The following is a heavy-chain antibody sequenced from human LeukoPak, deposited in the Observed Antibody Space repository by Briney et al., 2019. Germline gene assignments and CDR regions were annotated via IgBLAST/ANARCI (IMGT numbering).Heavy chain of an antibody. CDR1: GFAFDDYA. D-gene: IGHD2-8*02. CDR2: ISWNSGSM. V-gene: IGHV3-9*01. J-gene: IGHJ3*01. CDR3: AKDSDSHYYNTGGLDAFDF. Sequence: GGSLRLSCAASGFAFDDYAMHWVRQVPGKGLEWVSGISWNSGSMGYSDSVRGRFTIPRDNGKNALYLQMNSLRDEDTALYYCAKDSDSHYYNTGGLDAFDFWGQGTMVTVSS.